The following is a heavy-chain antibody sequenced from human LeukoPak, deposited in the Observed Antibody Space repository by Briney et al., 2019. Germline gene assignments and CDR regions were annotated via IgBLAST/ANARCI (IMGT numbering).Heavy chain of an antibody. V-gene: IGHV4-31*03. CDR1: GGSISSGGYY. Sequence: PSETLSLTCTVSGGSISSGGYYWSWIRENPRKGLEWIGYIYYSGSTYYNPSLKSRVTISVDTSKNQFSLKLSSVTAADTAVYYCARGRMRYSSYKNWFDPWGQGTLVTVSS. J-gene: IGHJ5*02. CDR2: IYYSGST. CDR3: ARGRMRYSSYKNWFDP. D-gene: IGHD6-19*01.